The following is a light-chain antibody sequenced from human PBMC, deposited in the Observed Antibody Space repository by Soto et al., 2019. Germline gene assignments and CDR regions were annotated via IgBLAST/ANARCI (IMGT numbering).Light chain of an antibody. J-gene: IGKJ5*01. CDR2: AAS. CDR1: HYIDTY. Sequence: IQITQLPTPVLSSVGDRFTIPRGLIHYIDTYLNWYQQKPGKAPILLIYAASSLQSGVPSRFSGSGSGTDFTLTISSLQPEDFATYYCQRTYRLPPDITSGQGTRLEIK. V-gene: IGKV1-39*01. CDR3: QRTYRLPPDIT.